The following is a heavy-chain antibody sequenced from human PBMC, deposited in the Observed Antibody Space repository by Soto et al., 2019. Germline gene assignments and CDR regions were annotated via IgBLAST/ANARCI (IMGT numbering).Heavy chain of an antibody. D-gene: IGHD2-21*02. CDR1: GGTFSSYA. CDR3: ARRVFGDPYNWFDP. J-gene: IGHJ5*02. CDR2: IIPIFGTA. V-gene: IGHV1-69*13. Sequence: SVKVSCKASGGTFSSYAISWVRQAPGQGLEWMGGIIPIFGTANYAQKFQGRVTITADESTSTAYMELSSLRSADTAVYYCARRVFGDPYNWFDPWGQGTLVTVSS.